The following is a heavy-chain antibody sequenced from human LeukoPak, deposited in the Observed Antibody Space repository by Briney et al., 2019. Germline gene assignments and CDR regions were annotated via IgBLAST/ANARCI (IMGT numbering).Heavy chain of an antibody. CDR2: LIGSGLTT. Sequence: GGSLRLSCAAPGFTFSSYAMSWVRQAPGKGLEWVSALIGSGLTTYYADSVKGRFTISRDNSKNTLYLQMNSLRAEDTAVYYCAKDLGPGPDWGQGTLVTVSS. J-gene: IGHJ4*02. V-gene: IGHV3-23*01. CDR1: GFTFSSYA. CDR3: AKDLGPGPD.